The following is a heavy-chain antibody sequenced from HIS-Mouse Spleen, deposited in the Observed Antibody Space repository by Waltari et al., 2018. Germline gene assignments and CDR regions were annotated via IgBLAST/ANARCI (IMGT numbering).Heavy chain of an antibody. D-gene: IGHD1-1*01. Sequence: QVQLVESGGGVVQPGRSLRLSCAASGFTFSSYGLHWVRRAPGKGGGWVAVGRYDGSNKYYADSVKGRFTISRANSKNTLYLQMNSLRAEDTAVYYCARDRLAGTGAVDIWGQGTMVTVSS. J-gene: IGHJ3*02. CDR3: ARDRLAGTGAVDI. V-gene: IGHV3-33*01. CDR1: GFTFSSYG. CDR2: GRYDGSNK.